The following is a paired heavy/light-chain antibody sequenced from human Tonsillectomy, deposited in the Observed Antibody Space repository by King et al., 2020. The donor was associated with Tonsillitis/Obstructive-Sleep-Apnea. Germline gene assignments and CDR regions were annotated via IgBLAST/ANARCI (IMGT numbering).Heavy chain of an antibody. D-gene: IGHD5-12*01. CDR1: GASVTSFF. CDR3: ARGGYRDYEAIHY. Sequence: QVQLQESGPGLVKPSETLSLTCTVSGASVTSFFWNWIRQPPGKGLEWIGYIYNGGSTIYNPSVKSRVTISLDTSSNQFSLRLTSVTAADTAVYYCARGGYRDYEAIHYWGQGTLVTVSS. CDR2: IYNGGST. J-gene: IGHJ4*02. V-gene: IGHV4-59*02.
Light chain of an antibody. CDR1: QNINSY. CDR2: AAS. V-gene: IGKV1-39*01. J-gene: IGKJ1*01. Sequence: DIQMTQSPSSLSASVGDRVTITCRASQNINSYLNWYQQKPGKAPKLLIYAASTLQSGVPPRFSGSGSGTDFTLTISSLQPEDFATYFCQQSYSTMTFAQGTKVDIK. CDR3: QQSYSTMT.